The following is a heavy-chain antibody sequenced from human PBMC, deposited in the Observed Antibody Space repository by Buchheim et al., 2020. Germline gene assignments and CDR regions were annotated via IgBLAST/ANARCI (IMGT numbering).Heavy chain of an antibody. J-gene: IGHJ6*03. CDR1: GFTFSSYS. V-gene: IGHV3-48*01. CDR2: ISSSSSTI. Sequence: EVQLVESGGGLVQPGGSLRLSCAASGFTFSSYSMNWVRQAPGKGLEWVSYISSSSSTIYYADSVKGRFTISRDNAKNSLYLQMNGLRAGDTAVYYCARAFGGGGSYHAMYMDVWGKGTT. D-gene: IGHD1-26*01. CDR3: ARAFGGGGSYHAMYMDV.